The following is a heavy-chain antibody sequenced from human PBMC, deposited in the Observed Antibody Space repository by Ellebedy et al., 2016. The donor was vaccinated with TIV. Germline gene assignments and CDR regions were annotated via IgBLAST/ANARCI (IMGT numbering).Heavy chain of an antibody. CDR3: ARDPEYPYSSGWKTGWFDP. CDR2: ISAYNGNT. D-gene: IGHD6-19*01. V-gene: IGHV1-18*01. J-gene: IGHJ5*02. CDR1: GYTFTSYD. Sequence: ASVQVSCXASGYTFTSYDISWVRQAPGQGFEWMGWISAYNGNTNYAQKLQGRVTMTTDTSTSTAYMELRSLRSDDTAVYYCARDPEYPYSSGWKTGWFDPWGQGTLVTVSS.